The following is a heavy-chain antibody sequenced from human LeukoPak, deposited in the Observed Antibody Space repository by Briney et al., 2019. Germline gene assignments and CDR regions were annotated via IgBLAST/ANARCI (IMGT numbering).Heavy chain of an antibody. D-gene: IGHD6-19*01. J-gene: IGHJ4*02. CDR1: GFTFSSYA. V-gene: IGHV3-23*01. CDR2: ISGSGGST. Sequence: GGSLRLSCAASGFTFSSYAMSWVRQAPGKGLEWVSAISGSGGSTYCAGSVKGRFTISRDNSKNTLYLQMNSLRAEDTAVYYCAKDHQQWLGSSDYWGQGTLVTVSS. CDR3: AKDHQQWLGSSDY.